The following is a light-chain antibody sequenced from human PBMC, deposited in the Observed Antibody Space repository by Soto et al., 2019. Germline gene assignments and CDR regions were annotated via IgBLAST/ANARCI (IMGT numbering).Light chain of an antibody. CDR2: ATT. Sequence: DIQMTQSPSAMSASVGDKVTITCRASQGISNFVAWFQQRPGKAPKRLIYATTTLEGGVPSRFSGSGSGTEFTLTISGLQPDDFATYYCLRHDRYPHTFGQGTKLEI. CDR3: LRHDRYPHT. J-gene: IGKJ2*01. V-gene: IGKV1-17*03. CDR1: QGISNF.